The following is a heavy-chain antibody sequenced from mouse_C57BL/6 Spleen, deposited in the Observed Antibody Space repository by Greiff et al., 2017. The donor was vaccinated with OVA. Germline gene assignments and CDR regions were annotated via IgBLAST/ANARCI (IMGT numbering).Heavy chain of an antibody. V-gene: IGHV1-54*01. CDR2: INPGGGGT. D-gene: IGHD2-3*01. CDR1: GYAFTNYL. Sequence: VQLQQSGAELVRPGTSVKVSCKASGYAFTNYLIEWVKQRPGQGLEWIGVINPGGGGTNYNKKFKGKATLPADKSSSTAYMQHSSLTSEDSAVYVCDRREGYSAWFAYWGQGTLVTVSA. J-gene: IGHJ3*01. CDR3: DRREGYSAWFAY.